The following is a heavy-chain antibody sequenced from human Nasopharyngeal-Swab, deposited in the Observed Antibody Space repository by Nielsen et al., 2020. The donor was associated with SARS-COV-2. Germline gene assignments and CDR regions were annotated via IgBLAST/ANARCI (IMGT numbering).Heavy chain of an antibody. CDR2: INSDGSST. J-gene: IGHJ4*02. CDR3: ARYSSSWGFFDF. Sequence: ETLSLTCAASGFTFSSYWMHWVRQAPGKGLVWVSRINSDGSSTSYADSVKGRFTISRDNAKKTLYLQMNSLRAEDTAVYYCARYSSSWGFFDFWGQGTLVTFSS. D-gene: IGHD6-13*01. CDR1: GFTFSSYW. V-gene: IGHV3-74*01.